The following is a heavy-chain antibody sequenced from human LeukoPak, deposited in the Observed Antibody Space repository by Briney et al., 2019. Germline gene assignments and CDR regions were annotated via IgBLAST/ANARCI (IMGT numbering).Heavy chain of an antibody. CDR3: AKDRRYSSFWYLSLYPGRLDY. Sequence: PGGSLRLSCAASGFTFSSYAMSWVRQAPGKGLEWVSAISGSGGSTYYADSVKGRFTISRDNSKNTLYLQMNSLRAADTAVYYCAKDRRYSSFWYLSLYPGRLDYWGQRTLVTVSS. CDR2: ISGSGGST. CDR1: GFTFSSYA. V-gene: IGHV3-23*01. J-gene: IGHJ4*02. D-gene: IGHD6-19*01.